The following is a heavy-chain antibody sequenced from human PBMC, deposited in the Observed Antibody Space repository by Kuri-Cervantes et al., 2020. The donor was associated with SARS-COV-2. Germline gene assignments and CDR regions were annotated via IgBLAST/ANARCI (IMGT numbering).Heavy chain of an antibody. Sequence: GGSLRLSCKASGYTFITHGISWVRKAPGQGLKWLGWISVWNRNTDYAQKVQGRVTMTTDTSTSTAYMELRSLRSDYTAVYFCARGYYSHFDYWGQGTLVTVSS. D-gene: IGHD1-26*01. CDR2: ISVWNRNT. J-gene: IGHJ4*02. CDR1: GYTFITHG. V-gene: IGHV1-18*04. CDR3: ARGYYSHFDY.